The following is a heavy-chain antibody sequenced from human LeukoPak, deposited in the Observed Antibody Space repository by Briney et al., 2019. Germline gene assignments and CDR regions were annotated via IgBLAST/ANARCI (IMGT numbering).Heavy chain of an antibody. J-gene: IGHJ3*02. Sequence: PGGSLRLSCAASGFTISTYGMHWVRQAPGKGLEWVAVIWFDGNNKYYADSVKGRFTVSRDNSKNTLYLQMNSLRDEDTAVYYCAKDRSMTGNNDAFDIWGQGTMVTVSS. CDR3: AKDRSMTGNNDAFDI. V-gene: IGHV3-30*02. D-gene: IGHD1-20*01. CDR2: IWFDGNNK. CDR1: GFTISTYG.